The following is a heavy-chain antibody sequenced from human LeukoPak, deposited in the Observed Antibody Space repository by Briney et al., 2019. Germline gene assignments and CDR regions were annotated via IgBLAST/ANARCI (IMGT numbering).Heavy chain of an antibody. V-gene: IGHV4-39*01. CDR2: IYPSGSA. CDR3: QSRYLEWLLEY. Sequence: ASETLSLTCTVSGGSINSNNYYWGWIRQPPGKGLEWIGSIYPSGSAYYNPSLKSRVTISVDTSKNQFSLRLGSVTAADTAVYYCQSRYLEWLLEYWGQGTLVTASS. CDR1: GGSINSNNYY. J-gene: IGHJ4*02. D-gene: IGHD3-3*01.